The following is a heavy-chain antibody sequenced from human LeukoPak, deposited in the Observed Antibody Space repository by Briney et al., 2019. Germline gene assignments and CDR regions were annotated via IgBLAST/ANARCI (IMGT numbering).Heavy chain of an antibody. V-gene: IGHV4-39*01. J-gene: IGHJ4*02. CDR1: GDSISSSSYY. Sequence: SETLSLTCIVSGDSISSSSYYWGWVRQPPGKGLEWLGSIFSGSTYYNPSLKSRVTISLNTSKNQFSLSLSSVTAADSAVYYCARQGERPGISAYWGQETLVTVSS. D-gene: IGHD1-26*01. CDR2: IFSGST. CDR3: ARQGERPGISAY.